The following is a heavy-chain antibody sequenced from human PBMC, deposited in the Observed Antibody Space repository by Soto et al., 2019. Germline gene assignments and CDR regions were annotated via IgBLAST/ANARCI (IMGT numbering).Heavy chain of an antibody. CDR3: AVADFHPGFHDAFDI. D-gene: IGHD6-19*01. CDR2: ISGSGGST. J-gene: IGHJ3*02. Sequence: GGSLRLSCAASGFTFSSYAMSWVRQAPGKGLEWVSAISGSGGSTYYADSVKGRFTISRDNSKNTLYLQMNSLRAEDTAVYYCAVADFHPGFHDAFDIWGQGTMVTVSS. V-gene: IGHV3-23*01. CDR1: GFTFSSYA.